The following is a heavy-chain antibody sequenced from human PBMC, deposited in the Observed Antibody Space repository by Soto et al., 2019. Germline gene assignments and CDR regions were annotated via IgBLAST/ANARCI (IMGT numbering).Heavy chain of an antibody. CDR1: GGSFSGYY. CDR3: ARGPLGYFDWLLSFDY. Sequence: LSLTCAVYGGSFSGYYWSWIRQPPGKGLEWIGEINHSGSTNYNPSLKSRVTISVDTSKNQFSLKLSSVTAADTAVYYCARGPLGYFDWLLSFDYWGQGTLVT. V-gene: IGHV4-34*01. CDR2: INHSGST. D-gene: IGHD3-9*01. J-gene: IGHJ4*02.